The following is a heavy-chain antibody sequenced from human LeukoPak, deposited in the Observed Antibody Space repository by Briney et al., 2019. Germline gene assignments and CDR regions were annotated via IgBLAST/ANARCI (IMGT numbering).Heavy chain of an antibody. CDR2: IMPIFGTA. CDR3: ARDSPRPAARYYYYMVV. CDR1: GGAFSSYA. V-gene: IGHV1-69*13. D-gene: IGHD6-13*01. J-gene: IGHJ6*03. Sequence: SVKVSCKAAGGAFSSYAISWVRQAPGQGLEWMGWIMPIFGTANYAQKFQGRVTITADESTSTAYMELSSLRSEDTAVYYCARDSPRPAARYYYYMVVWGKWTTVTVSS.